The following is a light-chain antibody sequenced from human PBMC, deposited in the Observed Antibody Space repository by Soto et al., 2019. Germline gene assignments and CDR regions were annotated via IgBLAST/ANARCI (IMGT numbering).Light chain of an antibody. CDR1: QSISSW. V-gene: IGKV1-5*01. CDR3: QQDNSYTWT. Sequence: DLQITNSPSTLSASVGDRVTITCRSSQSISSWLAWYQQKPGKAPKLLIYDASSLESGVPSRFSGSGSGTEFTLTISSLQPDDFANYYYQQDNSYTWTLGQGTKVYIK. CDR2: DAS. J-gene: IGKJ1*01.